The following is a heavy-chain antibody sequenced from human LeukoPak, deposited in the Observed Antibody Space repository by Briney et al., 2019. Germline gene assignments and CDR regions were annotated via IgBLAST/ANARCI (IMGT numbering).Heavy chain of an antibody. V-gene: IGHV3-20*04. CDR2: RNGDSR. CDR3: AMDSYGPDDY. Sequence: PGGSLRLSCTASGFKFDDYGMTWVRQAPGKGLEWVSDRNGDSRGYAHSVRGRFTIYRDNSKNSLYLQMNSLRGEDTGVYYCAMDSYGPDDYWGQGTLVTVSS. CDR1: GFKFDDYG. D-gene: IGHD5-18*01. J-gene: IGHJ4*02.